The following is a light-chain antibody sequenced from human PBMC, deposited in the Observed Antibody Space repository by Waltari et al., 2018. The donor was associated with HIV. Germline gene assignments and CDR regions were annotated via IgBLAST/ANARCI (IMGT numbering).Light chain of an antibody. J-gene: IGLJ2*01. CDR1: SSNLGENP. V-gene: IGLV1-44*01. CDR2: KNN. CDR3: STWDDSLNEWV. Sequence: QSVLTQPLSASGTPGPRVTIPCSGSSSNLGENPVNWYLQVQGTAPQALIYKNNQRPPGVPDRFAGSKSGTSCALAISGLQSEDGADYYCSTWDDSLNEWVFGGGTKLTVL.